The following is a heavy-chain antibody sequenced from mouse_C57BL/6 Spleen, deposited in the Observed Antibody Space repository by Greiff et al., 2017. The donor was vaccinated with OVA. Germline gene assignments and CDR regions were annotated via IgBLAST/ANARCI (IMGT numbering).Heavy chain of an antibody. CDR3: AVSHCDGSSYGYFDV. D-gene: IGHD1-1*01. CDR2: IYPSAGST. J-gene: IGHJ1*03. V-gene: IGHV1-78*01. CDR1: GYTFTDHT. Sequence: VQLQQSDAELVKPGASVKISCKSSGYTFTDHTIYWMKQRPEQGLEWIGYIYPSAGSTNYNEKFKGKATLTADKSSSTAYLQLNSLTSEDSADYFCAVSHCDGSSYGYFDVWGTGTTVTVSS.